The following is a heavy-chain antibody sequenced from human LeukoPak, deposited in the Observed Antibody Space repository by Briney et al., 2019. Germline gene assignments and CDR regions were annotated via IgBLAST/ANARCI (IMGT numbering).Heavy chain of an antibody. Sequence: ASVKVSYKASVYTFTSYGISWVRQAPGHALEWMGWISAYNGNTNYAQKPQGRVTMTTDTSTSTAYMELRSLGSAATAVYYCARGRMVRGVILLLNWFDPWGQGTLVTVSS. CDR3: ARGRMVRGVILLLNWFDP. J-gene: IGHJ5*02. D-gene: IGHD3-10*01. CDR1: VYTFTSYG. CDR2: ISAYNGNT. V-gene: IGHV1-18*01.